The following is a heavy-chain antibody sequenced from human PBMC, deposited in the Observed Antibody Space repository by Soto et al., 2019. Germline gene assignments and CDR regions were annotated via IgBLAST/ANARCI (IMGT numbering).Heavy chain of an antibody. CDR3: SGILVWFDP. Sequence: VGSLRLSCAASGLTFSSYGMHWVRQAPGKGLEWVAVISYDGSSKYYADSVKGRFTISRDNSKNTLYLQMNSLRAEDTAVYYCSGILVWFDPWGQGTLVTVSS. D-gene: IGHD2-15*01. CDR2: ISYDGSSK. J-gene: IGHJ5*02. CDR1: GLTFSSYG. V-gene: IGHV3-30*03.